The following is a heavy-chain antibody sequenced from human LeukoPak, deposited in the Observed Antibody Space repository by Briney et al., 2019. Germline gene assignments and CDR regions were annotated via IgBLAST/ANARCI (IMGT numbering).Heavy chain of an antibody. D-gene: IGHD3-10*01. CDR3: ASMAMVRGVPY. J-gene: IGHJ4*02. V-gene: IGHV4-30-4*08. CDR1: GGSISSGDYY. Sequence: PSETLSLTCTVSGGSISSGDYYWSWIRPPPGKGLEWIGYIYYSGSTYYNPSLKSRVTISVDTSKNQFSLKLSSVTAADTAVYYCASMAMVRGVPYWGQGTLVTVSS. CDR2: IYYSGST.